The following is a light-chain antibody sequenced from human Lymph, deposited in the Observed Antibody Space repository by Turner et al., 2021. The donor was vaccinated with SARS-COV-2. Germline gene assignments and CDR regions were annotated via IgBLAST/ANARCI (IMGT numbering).Light chain of an antibody. CDR3: MQALQTPLT. V-gene: IGKV2-28*01. Sequence: DIVMTQSPLSLPVTPGEPASISCMSSQSLLHSNGYNYLDWYLQKPGQSPQLLIYLGSNRASGVPDRFSGSGSGTDFTLKISRVEAEDVGVYYCMQALQTPLTFGGGTKVEFK. J-gene: IGKJ4*01. CDR2: LGS. CDR1: QSLLHSNGYNY.